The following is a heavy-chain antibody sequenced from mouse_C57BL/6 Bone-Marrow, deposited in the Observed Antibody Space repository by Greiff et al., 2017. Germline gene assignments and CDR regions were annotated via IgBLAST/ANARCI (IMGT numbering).Heavy chain of an antibody. CDR3: ARGGMNLYYLDY. Sequence: QVQLQQPGAELVRPGSSVKLSCKASGYTFTSYWMHWVKQRPKQGLEWIGNIDPSDSETHYNQKFKDKATLTVDKSSSTAYMQLSSLTSEHSAVYYCARGGMNLYYLDYWGQGTTLTVSS. CDR1: GYTFTSYW. J-gene: IGHJ2*01. D-gene: IGHD1-1*02. CDR2: IDPSDSET. V-gene: IGHV1-52*01.